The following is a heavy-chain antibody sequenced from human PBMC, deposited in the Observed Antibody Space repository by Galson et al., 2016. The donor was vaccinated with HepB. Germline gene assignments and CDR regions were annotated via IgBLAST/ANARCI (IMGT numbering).Heavy chain of an antibody. CDR2: FRRAGSTT. Sequence: VSPFRRAGSTTTYADSVKGRFTISRDNAKNTLYLQMTSLRVEDTAVYFCVRSLGSRRSNSPLGYWGQGTLVTVSS. J-gene: IGHJ4*02. V-gene: IGHV3-74*03. D-gene: IGHD7-27*01. CDR3: VRSLGSRRSNSPLGY.